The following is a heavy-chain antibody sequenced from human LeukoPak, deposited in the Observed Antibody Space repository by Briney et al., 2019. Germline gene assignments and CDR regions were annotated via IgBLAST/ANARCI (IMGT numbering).Heavy chain of an antibody. CDR3: ARESKVVTATSFDY. Sequence: GGSLRLSCAASGFTFSSYSMNWVRQAPGKGLEWVSYISSSSSTIYYADSVKGRFTISRDNAKNSLYLQMNSLRAEDTAVYYCARESKVVTATSFDYWGQGTLVTVSS. V-gene: IGHV3-48*04. CDR2: ISSSSSTI. D-gene: IGHD2-21*02. J-gene: IGHJ4*02. CDR1: GFTFSSYS.